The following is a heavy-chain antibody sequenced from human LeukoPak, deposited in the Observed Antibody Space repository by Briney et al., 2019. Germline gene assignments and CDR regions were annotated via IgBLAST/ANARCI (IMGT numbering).Heavy chain of an antibody. CDR3: ARAGRDDFWSGYYPYYYYYYMDV. CDR1: GYTFTGYY. V-gene: IGHV1-2*02. Sequence: GASVKVSCKASGYTFTGYYMHWVRQAPGQGLEWMGWINPNSGGTNYAQKFQGRVTMTRDTSISTAYMELSRLRSDDTAVYYCARAGRDDFWSGYYPYYYYYYMDVWGKGTTVTVSS. CDR2: INPNSGGT. D-gene: IGHD3-3*01. J-gene: IGHJ6*03.